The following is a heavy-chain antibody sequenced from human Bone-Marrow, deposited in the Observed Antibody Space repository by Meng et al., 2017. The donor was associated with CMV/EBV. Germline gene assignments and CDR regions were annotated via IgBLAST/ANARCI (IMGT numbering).Heavy chain of an antibody. J-gene: IGHJ6*02. CDR2: ISAYNGNT. Sequence: ASVKVSCKASGYTFTSYGISWVRQAPGQGLEWMGWISAYNGNTNYAQKLQGRVTMTTDTSTSTAYMELRSLRSDDTAVYYCARVKILIQYYYYYGMDVWGQGTTVTVSS. V-gene: IGHV1-18*01. CDR1: GYTFTSYG. CDR3: ARVKILIQYYYYYGMDV. D-gene: IGHD5-18*01.